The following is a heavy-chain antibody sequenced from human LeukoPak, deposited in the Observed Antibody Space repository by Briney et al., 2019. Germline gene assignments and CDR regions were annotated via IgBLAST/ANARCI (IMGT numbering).Heavy chain of an antibody. CDR2: IYPDDSDT. CDR3: ARHGSISGRRNFFDY. V-gene: IGHV5-51*01. CDR1: GYSFTSYW. Sequence: GESLKISCKASGYSFTSYWIAWVRQMPGKGLECMGIIYPDDSDTRYSPSFQGQVTISADKSISTSYLQWSSLKASDTAMYYCARHGSISGRRNFFDYWGQGILVTVSS. J-gene: IGHJ4*02. D-gene: IGHD6-6*01.